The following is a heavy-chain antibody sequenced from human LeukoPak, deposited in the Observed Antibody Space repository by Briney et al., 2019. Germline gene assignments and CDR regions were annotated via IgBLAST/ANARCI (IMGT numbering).Heavy chain of an antibody. CDR1: GGSFSGCY. CDR2: INHSGST. D-gene: IGHD3-3*01. J-gene: IGHJ4*02. Sequence: SETLSLTCAVYGGSFSGCYWSWIRQPPGQGLEWIGEINHSGSTNYNPPLKSRVTISVDPSKNQFSLKLSSVTAADTAVYYCARGDVDFWSGYYTFDYWGQGTLVTVSP. V-gene: IGHV4-34*01. CDR3: ARGDVDFWSGYYTFDY.